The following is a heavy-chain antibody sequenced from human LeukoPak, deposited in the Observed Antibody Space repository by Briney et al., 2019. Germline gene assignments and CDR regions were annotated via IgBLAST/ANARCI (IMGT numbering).Heavy chain of an antibody. J-gene: IGHJ4*02. V-gene: IGHV3-74*01. CDR2: INSDGSST. Sequence: PGGSLRLSCAASGFTFSSYWMHWVRQAPGKGLVWVSRINSDGSSTSYADSVKGRFTISRDNAKNTLYQQMNSLRAEDTAVYYCARDHYYDSSGYYLYYWGQGTLVTVSS. D-gene: IGHD3-22*01. CDR3: ARDHYYDSSGYYLYY. CDR1: GFTFSSYW.